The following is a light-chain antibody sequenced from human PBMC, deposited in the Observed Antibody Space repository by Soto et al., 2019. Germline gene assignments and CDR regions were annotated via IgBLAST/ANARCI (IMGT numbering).Light chain of an antibody. CDR2: GAS. J-gene: IGKJ1*01. Sequence: EIVLTQSPGTLSLSPGERATLSCRASQTVSSSYLAWYQQKPGQPPRLLISGASKRATGIPDRFSGFGSGTDFSLIISRLEPEDFAVYYCQQYGSLPTWTFGQGTKVEIK. CDR3: QQYGSLPTWT. V-gene: IGKV3-20*01. CDR1: QTVSSSY.